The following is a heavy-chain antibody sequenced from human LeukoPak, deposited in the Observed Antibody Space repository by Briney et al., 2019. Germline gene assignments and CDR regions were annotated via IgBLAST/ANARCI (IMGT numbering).Heavy chain of an antibody. V-gene: IGHV3-21*01. CDR2: ISGSSSYI. CDR3: ARGENNYGYYYFDY. J-gene: IGHJ4*02. Sequence: GGSLRLSCAASGFTFSSYSMNWVRQAPGKGLEWVSCISGSSSYISSADSMKGRLTISRDNAKNSLYLQMNSLRAEDTAVYYCARGENNYGYYYFDYWGQGTLVTVSS. CDR1: GFTFSSYS. D-gene: IGHD5-18*01.